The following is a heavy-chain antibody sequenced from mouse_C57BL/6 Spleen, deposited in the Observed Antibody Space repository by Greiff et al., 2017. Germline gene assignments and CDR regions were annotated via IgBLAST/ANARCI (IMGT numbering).Heavy chain of an antibody. Sequence: EVQLQQSGPELVKPGASVKIPCKASGYTFTDYNMDWVKQSHGKSLEWIGDINPNNGGTIYNQKFKGKATLTVDKSSSTAYMELRSLTSEDTAVYYCARDSSGYVEGAMDYWGQGTSVTVSS. D-gene: IGHD3-2*02. CDR3: ARDSSGYVEGAMDY. J-gene: IGHJ4*01. CDR1: GYTFTDYN. V-gene: IGHV1-18*01. CDR2: INPNNGGT.